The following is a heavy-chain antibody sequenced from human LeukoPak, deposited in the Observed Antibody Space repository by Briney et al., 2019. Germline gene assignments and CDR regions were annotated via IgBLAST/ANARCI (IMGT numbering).Heavy chain of an antibody. CDR2: ISGPSSFI. CDR3: ARVRLGSFDY. J-gene: IGHJ4*02. D-gene: IGHD3-10*01. V-gene: IGHV3-21*04. Sequence: GGCLRLSCAASGFTFSSYTMNWVRQAPGKGLEWVSSISGPSSFIYYADSVKGRFTISRDNAKKSLYLQMNSLRAEDTAVYYCARVRLGSFDYWGQGTLVTVSS. CDR1: GFTFSSYT.